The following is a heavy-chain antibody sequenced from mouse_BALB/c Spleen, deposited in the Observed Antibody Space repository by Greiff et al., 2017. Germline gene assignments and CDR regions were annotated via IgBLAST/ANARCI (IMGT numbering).Heavy chain of an antibody. V-gene: IGHV1-63*02. J-gene: IGHJ2*01. CDR2: IYPGGGYT. CDR1: GYTFTNYW. CDR3: ARGDFDY. Sequence: QVQLQQSGAELVRPGTSVKMSCKAAGYTFTNYWIGGVKQRPGHGLEWIGDIYPGGGYTNYNEKFKGKTTLTADTSSSTAYMQLSSLTSEDSAICYWARGDFDYWGQGTTRTVSS.